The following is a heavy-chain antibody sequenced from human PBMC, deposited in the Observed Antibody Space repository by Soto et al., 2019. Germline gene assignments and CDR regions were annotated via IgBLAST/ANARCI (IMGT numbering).Heavy chain of an antibody. Sequence: QLQLQESGPGLVKPSETLSLTCTVSGGSISSSSYYWGWIRQPPGKGLEWIGSIYYSGSTYYNQSLKSRVTISVDTSNNQFSLKLSSVTAADTAVYYCARGGPLYYGDYESWGQGTLVTVSS. J-gene: IGHJ5*02. V-gene: IGHV4-39*01. CDR1: GGSISSSSYY. CDR2: IYYSGST. D-gene: IGHD4-17*01. CDR3: ARGGPLYYGDYES.